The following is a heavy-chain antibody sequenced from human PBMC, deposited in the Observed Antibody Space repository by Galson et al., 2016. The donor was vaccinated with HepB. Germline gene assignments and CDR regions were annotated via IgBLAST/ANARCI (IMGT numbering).Heavy chain of an antibody. CDR1: GFTFNNHA. Sequence: SLRLSCAASGFTFNNHAMNWVRQAPGKGLEWVSTISPSGDNTYYADSVKGQFTISRDIFKNTLYLQMNSLRADDTALYYCARRGINWGFFDYWGQGTLVTVSS. CDR2: ISPSGDNT. CDR3: ARRGINWGFFDY. D-gene: IGHD7-27*01. J-gene: IGHJ4*02. V-gene: IGHV3-23*01.